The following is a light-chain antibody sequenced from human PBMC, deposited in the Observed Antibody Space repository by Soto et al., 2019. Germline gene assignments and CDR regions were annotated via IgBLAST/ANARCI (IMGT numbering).Light chain of an antibody. CDR1: SSTVGGFNV. CDR3: NSYTTSSTRV. Sequence: QSVLTQPASVSGSPGQSITISCTGTSSTVGGFNVVSWYQQHPGKAPKVIIYEGIKRPSGVSNRFSGSKSGNTASLTISGLQPEDEADYYCNSYTTSSTRVFGGGTKLTVL. J-gene: IGLJ3*02. V-gene: IGLV2-14*02. CDR2: EGI.